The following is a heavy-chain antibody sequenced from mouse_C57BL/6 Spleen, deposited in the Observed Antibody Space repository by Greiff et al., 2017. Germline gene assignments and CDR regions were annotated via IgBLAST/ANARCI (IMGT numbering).Heavy chain of an antibody. V-gene: IGHV5-17*01. Sequence: DVMLVESGGGLVKPGGSLKLSCAASGFTFSDYGMHWVRQAPEKGLEWVAYISSGSSTIYYADTVKGRFTLSRDNAKNTLFLQMTSLRSEDTAMYYCARRTGNAMDYWGQGTSVTVSS. D-gene: IGHD4-1*01. J-gene: IGHJ4*01. CDR2: ISSGSSTI. CDR3: ARRTGNAMDY. CDR1: GFTFSDYG.